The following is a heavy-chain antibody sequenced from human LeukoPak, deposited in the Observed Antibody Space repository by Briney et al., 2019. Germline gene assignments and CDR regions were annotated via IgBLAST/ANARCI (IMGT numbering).Heavy chain of an antibody. CDR1: GFTFSSYS. J-gene: IGHJ6*03. CDR2: ISSHSSYI. V-gene: IGHV3-21*01. CDR3: ARLLEPATGYYMDV. Sequence: GGSLRLSCATSGFTFSSYSMVWVRQAPGKGLEWISSISSHSSYIYYADSMKGRFTISRDNAKNSLYLQMNSLRADDTAVYYCARLLEPATGYYMDVWGKGTTVTISS. D-gene: IGHD5-24*01.